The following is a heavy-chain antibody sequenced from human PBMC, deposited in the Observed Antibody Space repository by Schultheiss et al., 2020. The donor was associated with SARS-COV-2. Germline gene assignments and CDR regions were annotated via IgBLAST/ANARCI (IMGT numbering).Heavy chain of an antibody. CDR3: ARTTVAPPDY. D-gene: IGHD4-23*01. CDR1: GGSFSGYY. V-gene: IGHV4-59*08. CDR2: IYYSGST. J-gene: IGHJ4*02. Sequence: SETLSLTCTVYGGSFSGYYWSWIRQPPGKGLEWIGSIYYSGSTNYNPSLKSRVTISGDTSKNHFSLKLSSVTAADTAVYYCARTTVAPPDYWGQGTLVTVSS.